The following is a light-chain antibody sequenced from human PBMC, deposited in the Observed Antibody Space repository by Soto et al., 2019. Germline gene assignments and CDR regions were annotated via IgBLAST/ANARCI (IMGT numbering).Light chain of an antibody. CDR1: QSIGTY. CDR2: GVS. CDR3: QQSSVKRT. Sequence: DIQMTQSPSSLSASVGDRVTITCRASQSIGTYLNWYQQKPGKAPKLLIYGVSRLQSGVSSRFSGSGSGTDFALTISSLQTDDFATYYCQQSSVKRTFGQGTKVETK. J-gene: IGKJ1*01. V-gene: IGKV1-39*01.